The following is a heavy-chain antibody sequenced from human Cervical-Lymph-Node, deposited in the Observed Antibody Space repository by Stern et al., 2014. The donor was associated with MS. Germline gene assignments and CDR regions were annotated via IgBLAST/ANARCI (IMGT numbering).Heavy chain of an antibody. CDR2: IYTSGST. V-gene: IGHV4-61*02. CDR1: GGSISSGSYY. D-gene: IGHD3-22*01. Sequence: QVQLQESGPGLVKPSQTLSLTCTVSGGSISSGSYYWSWIRQPAGKGLEXIGRIYTSGSTNYNPSLKSRVTISVDTSKNQFSLKRSSVTATDTAVYYCARDLYYYDSSGYSNWFDPWGQGTLVTVSS. CDR3: ARDLYYYDSSGYSNWFDP. J-gene: IGHJ5*02.